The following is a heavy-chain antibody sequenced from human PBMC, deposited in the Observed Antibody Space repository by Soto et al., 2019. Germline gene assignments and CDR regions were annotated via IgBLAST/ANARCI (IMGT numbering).Heavy chain of an antibody. V-gene: IGHV3-21*01. CDR2: ISSSGSSI. CDR3: ARSPSSDYFDY. Sequence: EVQLVESGGCLVKPGGSLRLSCAASGFTFSSYSMNWVRQDPGKGLEWVSSISSSGSSIYYADSVKGRFTISRDNAKNSLYLQMNSLRAEDTAVYYWARSPSSDYFDYWGQGTLVTFSS. J-gene: IGHJ4*02. CDR1: GFTFSSYS.